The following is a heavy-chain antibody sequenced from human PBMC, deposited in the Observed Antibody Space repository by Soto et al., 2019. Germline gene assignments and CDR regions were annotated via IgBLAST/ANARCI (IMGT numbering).Heavy chain of an antibody. CDR2: INAGNGNT. J-gene: IGHJ6*02. Sequence: XSVKNSCKASGYTFASYDMHWVRQAPGQSLEWMGWINAGNGNTKYSQKFQGRVTITRDTSASTAYMELSSLRSEDTAVYYCARWYDFWSGLPRQENYYYGMDVWGQGTTVTVS. CDR3: ARWYDFWSGLPRQENYYYGMDV. V-gene: IGHV1-3*01. D-gene: IGHD3-3*01. CDR1: GYTFASYD.